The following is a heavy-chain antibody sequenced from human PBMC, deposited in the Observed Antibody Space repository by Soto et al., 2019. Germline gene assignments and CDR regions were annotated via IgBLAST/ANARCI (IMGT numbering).Heavy chain of an antibody. CDR1: GGTFSSYA. Sequence: QVQLVQSGAEVKKPGSSVKVSCKASGGTFSSYAISWVRQAPGQGLEWMGGIIPIFGTANYAQKFQGRVTITANESTSTAYMELSSMRTEDTAVYYWAREPKAVAGTLYGMDVWGQGIRVTVSS. D-gene: IGHD6-19*01. V-gene: IGHV1-69*12. CDR2: IIPIFGTA. CDR3: AREPKAVAGTLYGMDV. J-gene: IGHJ6*02.